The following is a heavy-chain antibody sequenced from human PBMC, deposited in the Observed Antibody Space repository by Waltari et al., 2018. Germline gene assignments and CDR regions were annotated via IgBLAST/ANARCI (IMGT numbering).Heavy chain of an antibody. CDR1: RFTFRNYA. Sequence: QAQLVESGGGVVQPGGSLRLSCAASRFTFRNYAMHWVRQAPGKGVEWVAVISHDARNEYYTDSLKGRFTISRDNSKNILYLQMNSLRVEDTAVYYCARAPGVAVTGNRWYLDYWGQGTLVTASS. CDR2: ISHDARNE. J-gene: IGHJ4*02. D-gene: IGHD6-19*01. V-gene: IGHV3-30*04. CDR3: ARAPGVAVTGNRWYLDY.